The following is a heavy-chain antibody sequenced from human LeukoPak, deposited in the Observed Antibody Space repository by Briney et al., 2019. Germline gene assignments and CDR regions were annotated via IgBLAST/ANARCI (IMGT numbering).Heavy chain of an antibody. D-gene: IGHD5-12*01. Sequence: GASVKVSCKASGYTFTGYYMHWVRQAPGQGLEWMGWINPNSGGTNYAQKFQGWVTMTRDTSISTAYMELSRLRSDDTAVYYCAKDSGYDPSRAFDIWGQGTMVTVSS. V-gene: IGHV1-2*04. J-gene: IGHJ3*02. CDR2: INPNSGGT. CDR1: GYTFTGYY. CDR3: AKDSGYDPSRAFDI.